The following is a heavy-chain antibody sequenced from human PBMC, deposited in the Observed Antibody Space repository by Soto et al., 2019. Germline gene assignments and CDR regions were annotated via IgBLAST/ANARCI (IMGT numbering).Heavy chain of an antibody. J-gene: IGHJ6*02. CDR3: ARRSTPHYYYSGMDV. CDR2: IIPIFGTA. Sequence: SVKVSCKASGGTFSSYAISWVRQAPGQGREWMGGIIPIFGTANYAQKFQGRGTITADESTSTAYMELSSLRSEDTAVYYCARRSTPHYYYSGMDVWGQGTTVTVSS. CDR1: GGTFSSYA. V-gene: IGHV1-69*13.